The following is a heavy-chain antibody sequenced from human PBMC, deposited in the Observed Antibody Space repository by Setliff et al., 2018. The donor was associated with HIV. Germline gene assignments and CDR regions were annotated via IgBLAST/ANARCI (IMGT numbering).Heavy chain of an antibody. CDR1: GGFISGHY. Sequence: SETLSLTCTVSGGFISGHYWSWFRQPPGKGLEWIGYINHSGSTNYNPSLKSRVTISVDTSKNQFSLKLSSVTAADTAVYYCARDGPLEGSYRYYYYYMDVWGKGATVTVSS. V-gene: IGHV4-59*11. D-gene: IGHD3-10*01. J-gene: IGHJ6*03. CDR3: ARDGPLEGSYRYYYYYMDV. CDR2: INHSGST.